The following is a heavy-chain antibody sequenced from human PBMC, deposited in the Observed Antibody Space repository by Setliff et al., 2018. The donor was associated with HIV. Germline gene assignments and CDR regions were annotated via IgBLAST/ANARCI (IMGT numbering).Heavy chain of an antibody. CDR3: ARGTDFWSGSSNFDY. D-gene: IGHD3-3*01. CDR2: IIPFLNLT. J-gene: IGHJ4*02. Sequence: SVKVSCKASGVTFSTYGITWVRQAPGQGLQWVGGIIPFLNLTHYAQQFRGRLTITADKSTTTAYMSLSSLRSDDTAIYFCARGTDFWSGSSNFDYWGQGTQVTVSS. CDR1: GVTFSTYG. V-gene: IGHV1-69*10.